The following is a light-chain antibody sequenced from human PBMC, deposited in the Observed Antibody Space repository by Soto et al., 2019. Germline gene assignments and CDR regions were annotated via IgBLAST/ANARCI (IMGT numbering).Light chain of an antibody. Sequence: QAVVTQEPSVTVSPGGTVTLTCDSSTGTVTSTHYPYWFQQKPGQVPRALIYDTSGKHSWTPARFSGSLLGGKPALILSGGQPEDEADYFCPLSYRGVRVFGGGTKVTVL. CDR2: DTS. V-gene: IGLV7-46*01. CDR1: TGTVTSTHY. CDR3: PLSYRGVRV. J-gene: IGLJ3*02.